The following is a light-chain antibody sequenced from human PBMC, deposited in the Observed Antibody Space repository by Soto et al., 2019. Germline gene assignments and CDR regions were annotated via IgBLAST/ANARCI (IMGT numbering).Light chain of an antibody. V-gene: IGKV3-20*01. CDR2: GAS. Sequence: EIVLTQFPGALSLSPGERVTLSCRASQTVSNTYLAWCQQKSGQAPKFLIYGASNRATGIPDRFSGSGSGTDFTLTISRLEPEDFAVYDCQQYGALPPTFGGGTKVEIK. CDR1: QTVSNTY. J-gene: IGKJ4*02. CDR3: QQYGALPPT.